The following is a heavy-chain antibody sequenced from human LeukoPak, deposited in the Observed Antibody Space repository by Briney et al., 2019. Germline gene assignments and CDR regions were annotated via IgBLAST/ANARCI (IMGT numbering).Heavy chain of an antibody. CDR2: ISGSGGST. D-gene: IGHD6-19*01. J-gene: IGHJ4*02. CDR1: GGSFSGYY. CDR3: AKDRSSGWWFDY. Sequence: ETLSLTCAVYGGSFSGYYWSWVRQAPGKGLEWVSAISGSGGSTYYADSVKGRFTISRDNSKNTLYLQMNSLRAEDTAVYYCAKDRSSGWWFDYWGQGTLVTVSS. V-gene: IGHV3-23*01.